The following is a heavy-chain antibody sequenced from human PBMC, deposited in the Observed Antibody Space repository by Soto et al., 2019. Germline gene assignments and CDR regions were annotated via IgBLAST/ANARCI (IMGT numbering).Heavy chain of an antibody. Sequence: PGGSLRLSCAASGFTFTSNSMNWVRQAPGKGLEWISYITSSSTTIYYADSVKGRFTISRDNAKNSVYLQLNSLRDEDTALYYCARGRVGTAYFEYWGQGALVTVYS. V-gene: IGHV3-48*02. J-gene: IGHJ4*02. CDR3: ARGRVGTAYFEY. CDR2: ITSSSTTI. D-gene: IGHD2-21*02. CDR1: GFTFTSNS.